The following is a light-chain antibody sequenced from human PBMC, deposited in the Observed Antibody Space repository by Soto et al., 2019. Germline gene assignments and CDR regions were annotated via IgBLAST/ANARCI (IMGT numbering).Light chain of an antibody. CDR1: RDIGND. Sequence: IQMTQSPLSLSASVGDRVIITCRASRDIGNDLGWYQQKPGKAPKLLIFAASTLHSGVPSRFSGSGSGTVFTLTISSLHPEDFATYFCLQDYDLPRTFGRGTTV. CDR2: AAS. J-gene: IGKJ1*01. V-gene: IGKV1-6*01. CDR3: LQDYDLPRT.